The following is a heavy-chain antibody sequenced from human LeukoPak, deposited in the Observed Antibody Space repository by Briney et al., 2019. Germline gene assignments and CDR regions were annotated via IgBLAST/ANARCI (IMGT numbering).Heavy chain of an antibody. CDR2: MNPNSGNT. J-gene: IGHJ6*02. D-gene: IGHD3-22*01. CDR3: ASQTYYYDSSGYYFTPLGMDV. CDR1: GYTFTSYD. V-gene: IGHV1-8*01. Sequence: ASVKVSCKASGYTFTSYDINWVRQATGQGLEWMGWMNPNSGNTGYAQKFQGRATMTRNTSISTAYMELSSLRSEDTAVYYCASQTYYYDSSGYYFTPLGMDVWGQGTTVTVSS.